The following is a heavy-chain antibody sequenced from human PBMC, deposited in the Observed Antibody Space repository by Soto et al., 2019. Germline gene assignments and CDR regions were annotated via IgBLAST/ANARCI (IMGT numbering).Heavy chain of an antibody. CDR1: GFTLRSYW. J-gene: IGHJ4*02. D-gene: IGHD3-10*01. Sequence: EVQLVASGGGLVQPGGSLRLSCGASGFTLRSYWMHWVRQAPGKGLVWVSNINSDGSSTNYADSVKGRFTISRDNAKNTLYLQMNSLRADDTAVYYCATLFSSGSSLDYWGQGTLVTVSS. V-gene: IGHV3-74*01. CDR3: ATLFSSGSSLDY. CDR2: INSDGSST.